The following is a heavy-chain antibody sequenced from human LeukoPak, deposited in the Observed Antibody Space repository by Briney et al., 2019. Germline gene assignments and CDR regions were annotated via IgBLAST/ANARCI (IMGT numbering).Heavy chain of an antibody. CDR3: ARVEVGATNAFDI. Sequence: PSETLSLTCTVSGGSISSHYWSWIRQPPGKGLEWIGYIYYSGSTNYNPSLKSRVTISVDTSKNQFSLKLSSVTAADTAVYYCARVEVGATNAFDIWGQGTMVTVSS. J-gene: IGHJ3*02. CDR1: GGSISSHY. CDR2: IYYSGST. V-gene: IGHV4-59*11. D-gene: IGHD1-26*01.